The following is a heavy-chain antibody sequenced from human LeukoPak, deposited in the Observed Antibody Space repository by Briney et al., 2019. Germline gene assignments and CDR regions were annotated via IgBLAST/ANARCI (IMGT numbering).Heavy chain of an antibody. CDR3: AQAYSSGWYPR. CDR1: GFTISNYG. J-gene: IGHJ4*02. Sequence: GGSLRLSCAVSGFTISNYGMSWVRQTPGKGLEWVSAISTSGDTEYYADSVKGRFIISRDTSRNTLYLEVNSLRVEDTALYYCAQAYSSGWYPRWGQGTLVTVSS. V-gene: IGHV3-23*01. D-gene: IGHD6-19*01. CDR2: ISTSGDTE.